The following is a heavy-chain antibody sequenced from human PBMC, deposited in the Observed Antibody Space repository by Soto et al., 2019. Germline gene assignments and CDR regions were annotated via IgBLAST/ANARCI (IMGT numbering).Heavy chain of an antibody. D-gene: IGHD2-8*01. CDR3: ARDRECYDI. CDR1: GGSLSSYY. J-gene: IGHJ3*02. CDR2: IYYSGST. Sequence: SETLSLTCTVSGGSLSSYYWSWIRQPPGKGLEWIGYIYYSGSTNYNPSLKSRVTISVDTSKNQFSLKLSSVTAADTAVYYCARDRECYDIWGQGTMVTVSS. V-gene: IGHV4-59*01.